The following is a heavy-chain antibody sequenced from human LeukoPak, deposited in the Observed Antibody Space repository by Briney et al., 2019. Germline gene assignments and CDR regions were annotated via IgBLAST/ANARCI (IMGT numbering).Heavy chain of an antibody. D-gene: IGHD3-10*01. V-gene: IGHV3-21*01. Sequence: GGSLRLSCAASGFTFSSYSMNWVRQAPGKGLEWVSSISSSSSYIYYADSVKGRLTISRDNAKNSLYLQMNSLRAEDTAVYYCARIMVRGVIIDYWGQGTLVTVSS. CDR3: ARIMVRGVIIDY. CDR2: ISSSSSYI. J-gene: IGHJ4*02. CDR1: GFTFSSYS.